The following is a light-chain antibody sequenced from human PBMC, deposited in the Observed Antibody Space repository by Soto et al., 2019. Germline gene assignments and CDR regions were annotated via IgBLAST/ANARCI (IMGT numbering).Light chain of an antibody. CDR3: LQHNSYPWT. CDR1: QSVFTSSNNKNY. V-gene: IGKV1-17*01. J-gene: IGKJ1*01. Sequence: DIVWSQSPHSLSASLSERGANNCKFIQSVFTSSNNKNYLAWYQQKPGKAPKRLIYAASSLQSGVPSRFSGSGSGTEFTLTISSLQPEDFATYYCLQHNSYPWTFGQGTKVDIK. CDR2: AAS.